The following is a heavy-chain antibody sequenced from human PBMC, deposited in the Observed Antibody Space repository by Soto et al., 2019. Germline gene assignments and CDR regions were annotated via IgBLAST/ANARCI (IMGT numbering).Heavy chain of an antibody. CDR3: AHRAVLCSGGTCYSHPFDF. V-gene: IGHV2-5*02. D-gene: IGHD2-15*01. Sequence: QITLKESGPTLVKPTQTLTLTCTFSGFSLTTTGVGVGWIRQPPGKALEWLAIIYWDDDKRYSPSLKSRLTNTKATSKNQVVLTVTQMDPVDTATYFCAHRAVLCSGGTCYSHPFDFWGQGTLVTVSS. J-gene: IGHJ4*02. CDR1: GFSLTTTGVG. CDR2: IYWDDDK.